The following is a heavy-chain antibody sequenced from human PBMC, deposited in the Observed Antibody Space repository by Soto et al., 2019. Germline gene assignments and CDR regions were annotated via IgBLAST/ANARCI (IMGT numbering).Heavy chain of an antibody. Sequence: QVHLQESGPGLVKPSQTLSLTCSVSGASVSSGDSYWSWIRQTPGKALEWIGYMSFNGYSNYSPSLKSRVTMSVDTSKTQCSLRLSSVTAADTAVYYCVRGGNPYHYDTSGPGTFDKWGQGTLVTVSS. D-gene: IGHD3-22*01. V-gene: IGHV4-30-4*01. CDR3: VRGGNPYHYDTSGPGTFDK. CDR2: MSFNGYS. J-gene: IGHJ4*02. CDR1: GASVSSGDSY.